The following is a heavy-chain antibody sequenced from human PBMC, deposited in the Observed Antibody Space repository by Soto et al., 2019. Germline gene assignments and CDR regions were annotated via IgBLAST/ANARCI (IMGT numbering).Heavy chain of an antibody. CDR3: VRQGFGALHGLVDV. D-gene: IGHD3-10*01. CDR2: IFYSGST. CDR1: GRPISISSYY. V-gene: IGHV4-39*01. J-gene: IGHJ6*02. Sequence: PSDTLSLTCTVSGRPISISSYYWAGIPHPPGKGLEWIGSIFYSGSTYYNPSLKSRVTISVDTSKSQFSLKLTSVTATDTAVYYCVRQGFGALHGLVDVWGQGTTVT.